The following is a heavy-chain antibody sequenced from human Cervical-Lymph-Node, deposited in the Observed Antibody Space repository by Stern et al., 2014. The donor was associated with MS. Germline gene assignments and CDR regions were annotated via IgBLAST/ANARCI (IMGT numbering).Heavy chain of an antibody. CDR2: IFSNDEK. CDR3: ARVRRFGELLYPYYFDY. D-gene: IGHD3-10*01. Sequence: QVTLRESGPVLVKPTETLTLTCTVSGFSLSNARMGVSWIRQPPGKALEWLVTIFSNDEKSYSTSLKSRLTISKDTSKSQVVLTMTNMDPVDTATYYCARVRRFGELLYPYYFDYWGQGTLVTVSS. V-gene: IGHV2-26*01. CDR1: GFSLSNARMG. J-gene: IGHJ4*02.